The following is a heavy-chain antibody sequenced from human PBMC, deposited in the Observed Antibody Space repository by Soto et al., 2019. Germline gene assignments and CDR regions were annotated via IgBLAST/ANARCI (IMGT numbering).Heavy chain of an antibody. CDR3: ARHSGFSYGAPTRHYTYYGLDV. Sequence: PSETLSLTCAVNGESFTGYYWTWIRQPPGKGLEWIGEINHYGGTNYNPSLKSRVTISEDTSKNQFSLKLTSVTAADTAVYYCARHSGFSYGAPTRHYTYYGLDVWGQGTTVTVSS. J-gene: IGHJ6*02. V-gene: IGHV4-34*01. CDR1: GESFTGYY. CDR2: INHYGGT. D-gene: IGHD5-18*01.